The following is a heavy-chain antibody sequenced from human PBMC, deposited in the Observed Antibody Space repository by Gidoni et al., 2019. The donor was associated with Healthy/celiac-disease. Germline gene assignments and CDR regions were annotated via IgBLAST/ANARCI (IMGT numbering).Heavy chain of an antibody. J-gene: IGHJ4*02. CDR3: NRGAGAFDY. D-gene: IGHD6-19*01. CDR1: GFTFSSYA. CDR2: ISCSGGST. V-gene: IGHV3-23*01. Sequence: EVQLLAPGGGLVQPGGLLRLSCAASGFTFSSYAMSWFRQAAGKGLEWVSAISCSGGSTYYADSVKSRFAISRDNSKNALYLQMNSLRAEDTAVYYCNRGAGAFDYWGQGTLVTVSS.